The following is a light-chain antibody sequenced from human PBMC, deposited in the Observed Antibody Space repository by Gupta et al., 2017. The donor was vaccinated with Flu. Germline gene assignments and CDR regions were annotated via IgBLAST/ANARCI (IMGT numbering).Light chain of an antibody. CDR2: LGS. CDR3: RQSLHIPNT. J-gene: IGKJ2*01. CDR1: QSVLHANGRNY. Sequence: ETVMTQSPLSLSVTPGESASISCRSSQSVLHANGRNYLDWYVQRPGQSPQLLIYLGSDRAAGVPGTFSGSGSWTXFTLEIXRVEAQDAVISYCRQSLHIPNTFGXGTKMQIK. V-gene: IGKV2-28*01.